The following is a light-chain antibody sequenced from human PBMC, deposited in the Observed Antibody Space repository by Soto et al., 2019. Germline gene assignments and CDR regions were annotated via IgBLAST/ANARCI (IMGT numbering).Light chain of an antibody. CDR3: QQYNNWPRT. J-gene: IGKJ1*01. V-gene: IGKV3D-15*01. CDR2: QTS. CDR1: QSVSSSY. Sequence: EIVLTQSPGTLSLSPGERATLSCRASQSVSSSYLAWYQQKPGQAPRLLIYQTSLRAAGIPARFSGSGSGTEFTLTISSLQSEDFAVYYCQQYNNWPRTFGQGTKVDIK.